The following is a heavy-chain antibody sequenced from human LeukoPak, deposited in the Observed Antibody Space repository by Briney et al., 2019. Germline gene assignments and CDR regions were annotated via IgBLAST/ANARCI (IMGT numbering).Heavy chain of an antibody. CDR3: ARDGYGNNYMDV. CDR1: GFSVSSNF. D-gene: IGHD1/OR15-1a*01. V-gene: IGHV3-53*01. CDR2: IYSGGTT. Sequence: PGGSLRLSCAASGFSVSSNFMSWVRQAAGKGLEWVSVIYSGGTTYYADSVKGRFTISRDNSKNTLSLQMNSLRAEDTAVYYCARDGYGNNYMDVWGKGTTVTVSS. J-gene: IGHJ6*03.